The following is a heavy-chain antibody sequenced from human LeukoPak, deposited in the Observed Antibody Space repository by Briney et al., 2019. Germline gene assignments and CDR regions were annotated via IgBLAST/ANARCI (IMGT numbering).Heavy chain of an antibody. CDR1: SGSISRSNYH. CDR3: ARHLTLFGVARDLEFDY. Sequence: SETLSLTCTVSSGSISRSNYHWGWIRQPPGKGLEWIGSIYYSGSTYYTPSLKSRVTMSVDTSKNQFSLKLSSVTAADTAVYYCARHLTLFGVARDLEFDYWGQGTLVTVSS. D-gene: IGHD3-3*01. J-gene: IGHJ4*02. V-gene: IGHV4-39*01. CDR2: IYYSGST.